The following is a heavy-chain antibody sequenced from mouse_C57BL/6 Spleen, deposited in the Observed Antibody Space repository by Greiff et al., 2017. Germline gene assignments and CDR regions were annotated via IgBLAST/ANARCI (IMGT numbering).Heavy chain of an antibody. Sequence: VQLQQSGAELVRPGASVKLSCTASGFNIKDDYMHWVKQRPEQGLEWIGWIDPENGDTEYASKFQGKATITADTSSNTAYLQLSSLTSEDTAVYYCTTETRDGYYAMDYWGQGTSVTVSS. V-gene: IGHV14-4*01. D-gene: IGHD2-3*01. J-gene: IGHJ4*01. CDR1: GFNIKDDY. CDR2: IDPENGDT. CDR3: TTETRDGYYAMDY.